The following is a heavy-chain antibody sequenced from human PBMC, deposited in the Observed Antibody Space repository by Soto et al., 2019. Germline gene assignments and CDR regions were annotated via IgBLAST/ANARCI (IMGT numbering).Heavy chain of an antibody. D-gene: IGHD3-3*01. J-gene: IGHJ6*03. V-gene: IGHV3-64*01. CDR1: GFTFSSYA. Sequence: GGSLRLSCAASGFTFSSYAMHWVRQAPGKGLEYVSAISSNGGSTYYANSVKGRFTISRDNSKNTLYLQMGSLRAEDMAVYYCARGGGEVYYDFFMGVEYYYMDVWGKGTTVTVSS. CDR3: ARGGGEVYYDFFMGVEYYYMDV. CDR2: ISSNGGST.